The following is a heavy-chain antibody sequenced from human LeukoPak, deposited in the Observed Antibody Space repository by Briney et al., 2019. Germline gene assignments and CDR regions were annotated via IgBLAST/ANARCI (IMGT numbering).Heavy chain of an antibody. J-gene: IGHJ4*02. V-gene: IGHV3-21*01. Sequence: GGSLRLSCAASGFTFSSYSMNWVRKAPGKGLGLVSSISSSSSYIYYANSVQGRFTISRDNAKNSLYLQMNSLRAEDTAVYYCAREDTDIVVVPAANHFDYWGLGTLVTVSS. CDR1: GFTFSSYS. D-gene: IGHD2-2*01. CDR3: AREDTDIVVVPAANHFDY. CDR2: ISSSSSYI.